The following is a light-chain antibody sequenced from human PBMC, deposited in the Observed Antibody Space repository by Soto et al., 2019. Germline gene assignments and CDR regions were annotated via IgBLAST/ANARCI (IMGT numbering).Light chain of an antibody. CDR2: DAS. J-gene: IGKJ5*01. CDR1: QSISNF. Sequence: EIVLTQSPATLSLSAGERASLSCGASQSISNFLAWYQQKPGQAPRLLIYDASNRATGIPARFSGSGYGTDFTLTISSLEPEDFAVYYCWQRSDWPITFGQGTRLDIK. V-gene: IGKV3-11*01. CDR3: WQRSDWPIT.